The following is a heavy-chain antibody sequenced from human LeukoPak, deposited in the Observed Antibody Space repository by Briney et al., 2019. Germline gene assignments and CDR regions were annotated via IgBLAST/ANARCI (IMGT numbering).Heavy chain of an antibody. Sequence: GGSLRLSCAASGFTFSSYAMSWVRQAPGKGLEWVSAISGSGGSTYYADSVKGRFTVSRDNSKNTLYLQMNSLRVEDTATYFCAKVQFNWGPIDYWGQGTPVIVSS. CDR3: AKVQFNWGPIDY. CDR1: GFTFSSYA. V-gene: IGHV3-23*01. D-gene: IGHD7-27*01. J-gene: IGHJ4*02. CDR2: ISGSGGST.